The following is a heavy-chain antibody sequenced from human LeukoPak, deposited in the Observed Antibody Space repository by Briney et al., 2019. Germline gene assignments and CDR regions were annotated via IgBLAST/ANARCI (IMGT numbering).Heavy chain of an antibody. V-gene: IGHV3-30*04. CDR2: ISYDGSNK. CDR1: GFTFSSYA. Sequence: PGGSLRLSCAASGFTFSSYAMHWVRQAPGKGLEWVAVISYDGSNKYYADSVKGRFTISRDNSKNTLYLQMNSLRAEDTAVYYCANGAYWGQGTLVTVSS. CDR3: ANGAY. J-gene: IGHJ4*02.